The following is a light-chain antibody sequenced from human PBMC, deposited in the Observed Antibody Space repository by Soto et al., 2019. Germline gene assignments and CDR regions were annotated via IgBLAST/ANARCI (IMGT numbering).Light chain of an antibody. CDR3: QLRSNWLA. CDR2: DAS. J-gene: IGKJ4*01. V-gene: IGKV3-11*01. Sequence: EIVLTQSPATLSLSPGERATLSCRASQCVSSYLPWYQQKPGQAPRLLIYDASNRATVIPAMFSGSGSGTDFTLTITCLEPEDFAVYYCQLRSNWLAFGGGTKVEIK. CDR1: QCVSSY.